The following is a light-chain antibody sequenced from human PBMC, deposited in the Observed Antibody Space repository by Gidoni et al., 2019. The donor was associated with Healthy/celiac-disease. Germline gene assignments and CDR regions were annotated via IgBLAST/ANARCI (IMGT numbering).Light chain of an antibody. CDR1: QSISSY. Sequence: DSQMTQSPSSLSASVGDRVTITCRASQSISSYLNWYQQKPGKAPKLMFYAASSLQSGGPSRFSGSASGTDSTPTISSLQPEDFATYYWQQSYSTLYTFGQGTKLEIK. V-gene: IGKV1-39*01. CDR2: AAS. J-gene: IGKJ2*01. CDR3: QQSYSTLYT.